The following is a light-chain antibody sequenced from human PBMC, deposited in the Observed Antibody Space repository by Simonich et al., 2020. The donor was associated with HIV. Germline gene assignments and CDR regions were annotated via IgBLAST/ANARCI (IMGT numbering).Light chain of an antibody. CDR2: GAS. CDR3: QQYNNWPPVT. Sequence: EIVMTQSPATMSVSPGERATLSCRASQSVSSNLAWYQQNPGQAPRLLIYGASTRATGIPARFSGSGSGTEFTLTISSLQSEDFAVYYCQQYNNWPPVTFGQGTKLEIK. V-gene: IGKV3-15*01. J-gene: IGKJ2*01. CDR1: QSVSSN.